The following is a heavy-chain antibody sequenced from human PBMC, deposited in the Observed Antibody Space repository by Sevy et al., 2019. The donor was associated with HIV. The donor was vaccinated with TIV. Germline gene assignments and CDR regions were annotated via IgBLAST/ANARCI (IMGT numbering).Heavy chain of an antibody. J-gene: IGHJ4*02. CDR3: AKGQGYDYIWGNERSEYYFDY. D-gene: IGHD3-16*01. V-gene: IGHV3-48*01. Sequence: GGSLRLSCAASGFTFSSYSMNWVRQAPGKGLEWVSYISSSSSTIYYADSVKGRFTISRDNAKNSLYLQMNSLRADDSGVYYCAKGQGYDYIWGNERSEYYFDYWGQGTLVTVSS. CDR2: ISSSSSTI. CDR1: GFTFSSYS.